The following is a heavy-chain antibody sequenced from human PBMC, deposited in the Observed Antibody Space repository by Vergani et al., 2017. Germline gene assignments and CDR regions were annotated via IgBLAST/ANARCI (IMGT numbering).Heavy chain of an antibody. V-gene: IGHV1-46*01. CDR2: INPSGGST. J-gene: IGHJ6*02. CDR1: GYTFTSYY. CDR3: ARYNGYCSSTSCWQDYYYAMDV. Sequence: QVQLVQSGAEVKKPGASVKVSCKASGYTFTSYYMHWVRQAPGQGLEWMGIINPSGGSTSYAQKFQGRVTITADKSTSTAYMELSSLRSEDTAVYYCARYNGYCSSTSCWQDYYYAMDVWGQGTTVTVSS. D-gene: IGHD2-2*01.